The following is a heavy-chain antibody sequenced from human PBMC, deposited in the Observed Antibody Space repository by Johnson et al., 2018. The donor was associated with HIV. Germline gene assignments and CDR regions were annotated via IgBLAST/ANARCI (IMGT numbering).Heavy chain of an antibody. Sequence: DVQVVESGGGLVKPGGSLRLSCAASGFTFSNAWMTWVRQAPGKGLEWVGRIKSKTDGGTTDYVAPVKGRFTISRDDSKNTLYLEMNSLKTEDTAVYYCARGTRMNGVDAFDIWGQGTMVTVSS. CDR3: ARGTRMNGVDAFDI. V-gene: IGHV3-15*01. CDR2: IKSKTDGGTT. D-gene: IGHD1-1*01. CDR1: GFTFSNAW. J-gene: IGHJ3*02.